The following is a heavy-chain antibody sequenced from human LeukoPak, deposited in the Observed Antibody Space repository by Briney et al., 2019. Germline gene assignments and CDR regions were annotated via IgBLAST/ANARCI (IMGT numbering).Heavy chain of an antibody. D-gene: IGHD3/OR15-3a*01. J-gene: IGHJ5*02. V-gene: IGHV4-34*01. Sequence: SETLSLTCAVYGGSFSGYYWSWIRQPPGKGLEWIGEINHSGSTNYNPSLKSRVTISVDTSKNQFSLKLNSVTAADTAVYYCARAGPLGLNWFDPWGQGTLVTVSS. CDR2: INHSGST. CDR3: ARAGPLGLNWFDP. CDR1: GGSFSGYY.